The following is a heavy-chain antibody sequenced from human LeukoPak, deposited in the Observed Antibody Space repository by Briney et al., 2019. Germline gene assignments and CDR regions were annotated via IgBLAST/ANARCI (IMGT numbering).Heavy chain of an antibody. Sequence: GGSLRLSCAASGFTFSSYAMSWVRQAPGKGLEWVSAISGSGGSTYYADSVKGRFTISRDNSKNTLYLQTNSLRAEDTAVYYCAPDPSYYYDSSGYEFDYWGQGTLVTVSS. V-gene: IGHV3-23*01. CDR1: GFTFSSYA. CDR3: APDPSYYYDSSGYEFDY. CDR2: ISGSGGST. J-gene: IGHJ4*02. D-gene: IGHD3-22*01.